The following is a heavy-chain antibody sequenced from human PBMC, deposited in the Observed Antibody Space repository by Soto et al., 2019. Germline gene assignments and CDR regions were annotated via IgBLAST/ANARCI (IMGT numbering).Heavy chain of an antibody. CDR1: GFSLSTSGVG. Sequence: QITLKESGPTLVKPTQTLTLTCTFSGFSLSTSGVGVGWIRQPPGKALEWLALIYWDDDKRYSPSLKSRLTITTDTSKNQVVLTMTNMDPVDTATYYCAHRDVRYCSGGSCYEWFDPWGQGTLVTVSS. J-gene: IGHJ5*02. V-gene: IGHV2-5*02. CDR2: IYWDDDK. D-gene: IGHD2-15*01. CDR3: AHRDVRYCSGGSCYEWFDP.